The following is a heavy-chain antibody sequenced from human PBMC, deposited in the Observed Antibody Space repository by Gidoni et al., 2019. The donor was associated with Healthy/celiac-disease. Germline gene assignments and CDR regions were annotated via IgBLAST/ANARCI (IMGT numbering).Heavy chain of an antibody. CDR2: ISGSGGST. J-gene: IGHJ4*02. CDR1: GFTFSSYA. V-gene: IGHV3-23*01. Sequence: EVKLLESGGGLVQRGGSLRLSCAASGFTFSSYARRWVRQVPGKGLGWVSAISGSGGSTYYADSVKGRFTIPIDNSKNTLYLQMNSLRAEDTAVYYCAKFVGGDYDILTGYSPSNYFDYWGQGTLVTVSS. D-gene: IGHD3-9*01. CDR3: AKFVGGDYDILTGYSPSNYFDY.